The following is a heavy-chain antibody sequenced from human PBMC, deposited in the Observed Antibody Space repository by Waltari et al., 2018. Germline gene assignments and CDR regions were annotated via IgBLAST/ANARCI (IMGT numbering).Heavy chain of an antibody. J-gene: IGHJ4*02. D-gene: IGHD2-15*01. CDR1: GYSLTELS. CDR3: ATDWGYCSDDSCYVGERGDY. V-gene: IGHV1-24*01. Sequence: VQLIQSGAEVKKPGASVRLSCKVSGYSLTELSIHWVGQPPGKGLEWMGGFDPERRDTTYAQRFQGRVTMTEDTSTDTAYMELRSLTSDDTAVFYCATDWGYCSDDSCYVGERGDYWGQGTLVTVSS. CDR2: FDPERRDT.